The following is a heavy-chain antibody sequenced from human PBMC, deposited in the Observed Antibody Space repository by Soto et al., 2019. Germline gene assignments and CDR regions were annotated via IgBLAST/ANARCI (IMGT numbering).Heavy chain of an antibody. J-gene: IGHJ3*02. CDR3: AKDKVGQQLAHDAFDI. CDR2: ISGSGGST. D-gene: IGHD6-13*01. CDR1: GFTFSSYA. V-gene: IGHV3-23*01. Sequence: GGSLRLSCAASGFTFSSYAMSWVRQAPGKGLEWVSAISGSGGSTYYADSVKGRFTISRDNSKNTLYLQMNSLRAEDTAVYYCAKDKVGQQLAHDAFDIWGQGTMATVSS.